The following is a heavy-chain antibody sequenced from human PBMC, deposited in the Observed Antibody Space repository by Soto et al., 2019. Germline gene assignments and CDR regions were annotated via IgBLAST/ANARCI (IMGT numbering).Heavy chain of an antibody. CDR1: GYTFTSYA. D-gene: IGHD4-17*01. CDR2: VNADDDNT. Sequence: ASVKVSCKASGYTFTSYAIHWLRQAPGQRLEWMGRVNADDDNTKYSENFQGRVTMTRNTSASTAYMELSSLRSEDTAVYYCALVDYGDYIDYWGQGTLVTVSS. J-gene: IGHJ4*02. CDR3: ALVDYGDYIDY. V-gene: IGHV1-3*01.